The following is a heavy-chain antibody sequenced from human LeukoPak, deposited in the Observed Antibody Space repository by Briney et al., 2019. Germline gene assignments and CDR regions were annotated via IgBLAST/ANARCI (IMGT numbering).Heavy chain of an antibody. J-gene: IGHJ5*02. V-gene: IGHV1-2*02. D-gene: IGHD4-17*01. CDR2: MNPNNGAT. CDR1: GYSFTGSY. CDR3: ARGGTVTTGRSFDP. Sequence: ASVKVSCKASGYSFTGSYLHWVRQAPGQGLEWMGWMNPNNGATKYAQNFQGRVTMARDTSISTAYLDLSNLRFDDTAVYYCARGGTVTTGRSFDPWGQGTLVFVSS.